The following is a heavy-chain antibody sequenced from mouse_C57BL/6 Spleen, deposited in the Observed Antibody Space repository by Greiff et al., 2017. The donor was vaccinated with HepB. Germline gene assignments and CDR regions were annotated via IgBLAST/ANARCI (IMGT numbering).Heavy chain of an antibody. D-gene: IGHD2-1*01. CDR3: ARAGGNARYVDV. CDR1: GFTFSDYG. Sequence: EVKLVESGGGLVKPGGSLKLSCAASGFTFSDYGMHWVRQAPEKGLEWVAYISSGSSTIYYADTVKGRFTISRDNAKNTLFLQMTSLRSEDTAMYYCARAGGNARYVDVWGTGTTVTVSS. V-gene: IGHV5-17*01. CDR2: ISSGSSTI. J-gene: IGHJ1*03.